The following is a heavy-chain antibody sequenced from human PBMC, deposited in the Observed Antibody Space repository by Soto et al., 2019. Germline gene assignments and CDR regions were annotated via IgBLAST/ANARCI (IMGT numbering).Heavy chain of an antibody. CDR3: ARQVVVAPVANA. J-gene: IGHJ5*02. CDR1: GGSISYNSYY. Sequence: PSETLSLTCFVSGGSISYNSYYWGWIRQPPGKGLEWVGGIFYTGTTYYSPSLKDRVTISVDTSKNSFSLNLTSVTAADTAVYFCARQVVVAPVANAWGQGTLVTVS. V-gene: IGHV4-39*01. CDR2: IFYTGTT. D-gene: IGHD2-2*01.